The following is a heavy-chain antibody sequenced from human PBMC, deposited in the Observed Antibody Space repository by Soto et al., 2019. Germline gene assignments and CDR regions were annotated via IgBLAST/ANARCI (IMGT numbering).Heavy chain of an antibody. CDR2: ISAYNGNT. CDR3: ARDGLRFLEWLLDPFDY. V-gene: IGHV1-18*01. CDR1: GYTFTSYG. J-gene: IGHJ4*02. D-gene: IGHD3-3*01. Sequence: ASVKVSCKASGYTFTSYGISWVRQAPGQGLEWMGRISAYNGNTNYAQKLQGRVTMTTDTSTSTAYMELRSLRSDDTAVYYCARDGLRFLEWLLDPFDYWGQGTLVTVSS.